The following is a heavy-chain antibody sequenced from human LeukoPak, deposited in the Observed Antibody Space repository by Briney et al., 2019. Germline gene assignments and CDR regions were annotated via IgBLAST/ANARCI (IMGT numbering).Heavy chain of an antibody. Sequence: SGTLSLTCAVSGGSISSSNWWSWVRQPPGKGLEWIGEIYHSGSTNYNPSLKSRVTISVDKSKNQFSLKLSSVTAADTAVYYCARGRPGITMVRGVIRYVMDVWGQGTTVTVSS. CDR1: GGSISSSNW. V-gene: IGHV4-4*02. D-gene: IGHD3-10*01. CDR3: ARGRPGITMVRGVIRYVMDV. CDR2: IYHSGST. J-gene: IGHJ6*02.